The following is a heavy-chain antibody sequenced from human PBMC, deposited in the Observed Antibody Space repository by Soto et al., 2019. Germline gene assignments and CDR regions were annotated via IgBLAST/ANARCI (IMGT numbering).Heavy chain of an antibody. CDR1: GFTFSNYG. D-gene: IGHD2-21*02. V-gene: IGHV3-30*18. CDR2: ISFNEINK. J-gene: IGHJ4*02. CDR3: AKGRDSGNSYFFET. Sequence: GGSLRLSCAASGFTFSNYGMHWVRQAPGKGLEWVTIISFNEINKYYADSVKGRFTISRDNSKNTLYLQMDSLRPEDTAIYYCAKGRDSGNSYFFETWGQGTLVTVSS.